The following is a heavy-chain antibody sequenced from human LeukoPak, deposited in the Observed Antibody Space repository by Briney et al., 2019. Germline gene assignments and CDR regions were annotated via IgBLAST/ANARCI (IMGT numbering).Heavy chain of an antibody. CDR2: ISSSGSTI. J-gene: IGHJ4*02. Sequence: PGGSLRLSCAASGFTFSSYEMNWVRQAPGKGLEWVSYISSSGSTIYYADSVKGRLTISRDKAKNSLYLQMNSLRAEDTAVYYCARETMVRGSRVDYWGQGTLVTVSS. V-gene: IGHV3-48*03. D-gene: IGHD3-10*01. CDR1: GFTFSSYE. CDR3: ARETMVRGSRVDY.